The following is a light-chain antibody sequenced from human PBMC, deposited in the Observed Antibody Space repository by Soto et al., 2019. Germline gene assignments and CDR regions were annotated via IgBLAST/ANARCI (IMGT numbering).Light chain of an antibody. V-gene: IGKV3-20*01. CDR2: GTS. CDR1: QRMSSNY. Sequence: PGERATLSCRASQRMSSNYLAWYRQKPGQAPRLLIYGTSSRATGIPDRFSGSGSGTDFTLTISRLEPEDFAVYYCQQYGTLPPRYTFGQGTKLEIK. CDR3: QQYGTLPPRYT. J-gene: IGKJ2*01.